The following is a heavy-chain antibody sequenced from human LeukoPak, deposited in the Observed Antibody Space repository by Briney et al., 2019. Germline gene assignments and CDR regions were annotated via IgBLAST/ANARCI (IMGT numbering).Heavy chain of an antibody. CDR3: AKGYCSSTSCYTALGDY. V-gene: IGHV3-30*02. D-gene: IGHD2-2*02. Sequence: GGSLRLSCAASGFTFSSYGMHWVRQAPGKGPEWVSFIRYDGSNKYYADSVKGRFTISRDNSKNTLYLQMNSLRAEDTAVYYRAKGYCSSTSCYTALGDYGAQGTLVTVSS. CDR1: GFTFSSYG. CDR2: IRYDGSNK. J-gene: IGHJ4*02.